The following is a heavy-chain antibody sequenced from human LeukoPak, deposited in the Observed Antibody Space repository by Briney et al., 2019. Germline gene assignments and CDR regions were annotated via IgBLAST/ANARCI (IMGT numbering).Heavy chain of an antibody. Sequence: SETLSLTCTVSGGSISSYYWSWIRQPPGKGLEWIGYIYYSGSTNYNPSLKSRVTISVDTSKNQFSLKLSSVTAADTAVYYCARSLTDSHGAFDIWGQGTMVTVSS. J-gene: IGHJ3*02. CDR2: IYYSGST. CDR1: GGSISSYY. V-gene: IGHV4-59*01. D-gene: IGHD2-21*01. CDR3: ARSLTDSHGAFDI.